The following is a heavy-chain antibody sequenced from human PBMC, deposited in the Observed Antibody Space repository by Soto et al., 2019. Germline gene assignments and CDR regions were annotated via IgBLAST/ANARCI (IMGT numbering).Heavy chain of an antibody. CDR3: ARETRYSSSWSSLGMDV. D-gene: IGHD6-13*01. CDR1: GFTFSSYD. CDR2: IGTAGDT. V-gene: IGHV3-13*01. J-gene: IGHJ6*02. Sequence: GGNLGLSCAASGFTFSSYDMHWVRQATGKGLEWVSAIGTAGDTYYPGSVKGRFTISRENAKNSLYLQMNSLRAGDTAVYYCARETRYSSSWSSLGMDVWGQGTTVTVSS.